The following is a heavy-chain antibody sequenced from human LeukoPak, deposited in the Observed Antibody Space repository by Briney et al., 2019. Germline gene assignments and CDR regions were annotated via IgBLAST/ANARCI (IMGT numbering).Heavy chain of an antibody. D-gene: IGHD6-13*01. CDR1: GFTFSSYW. J-gene: IGHJ4*01. Sequence: GGYLRLFCAVSGFTFSSYWMKWVAQAPGKGLEGVASIRLDGGEKSYMDPVKGRFTISRDNTKNSLYLQMSSLRAEDTAVYFCARDGAAAGLYFDLWGQGTLVTVSS. CDR3: ARDGAAAGLYFDL. CDR2: IRLDGGEK. V-gene: IGHV3-7*01.